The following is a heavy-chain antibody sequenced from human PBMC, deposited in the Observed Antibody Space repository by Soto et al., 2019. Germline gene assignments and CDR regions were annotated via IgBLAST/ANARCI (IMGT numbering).Heavy chain of an antibody. D-gene: IGHD3-3*01. Sequence: GGSLRLSCAASGFTVSSNYMSWVRQAPGKGLEWVSVIYSGGSTYYADSVKGRFTISRDNSKNTLYLQMNSLRAEDTAVYYCARGTIFGVLIPYGMHVWGQGTTVTVSS. V-gene: IGHV3-53*01. CDR2: IYSGGST. CDR3: ARGTIFGVLIPYGMHV. J-gene: IGHJ6*02. CDR1: GFTVSSNY.